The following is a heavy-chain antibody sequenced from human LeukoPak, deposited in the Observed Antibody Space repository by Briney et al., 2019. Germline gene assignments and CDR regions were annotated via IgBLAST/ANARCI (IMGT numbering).Heavy chain of an antibody. Sequence: KPSETLSLTCTVSGGSISSSSYYWGWIRQPPGKGLEWIGEINHSGSTNYNPSLKSRVTISVDTSKNQFSLKLSSVTAADTAVYYCARGQGYCSSTSCYTRLYYYYYMDVSGKGTTVTVSS. CDR1: GGSISSSSYY. CDR3: ARGQGYCSSTSCYTRLYYYYYMDV. J-gene: IGHJ6*03. V-gene: IGHV4-39*07. D-gene: IGHD2-2*02. CDR2: INHSGST.